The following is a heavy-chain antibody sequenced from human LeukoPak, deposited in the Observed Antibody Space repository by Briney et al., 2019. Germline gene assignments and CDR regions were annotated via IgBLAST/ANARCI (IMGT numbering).Heavy chain of an antibody. CDR3: ARVRYYDILTGYYMGGAFDI. Sequence: GGSLRLSCAASGFTFSDYYMSWIRQAPGKGLEWVSYISSSGSTIYYADSVKGRFTISRDNAKNSLYLQMNSLRAEDTAVYYCARVRYYDILTGYYMGGAFDIWGQGTMVTVSS. J-gene: IGHJ3*02. V-gene: IGHV3-11*04. D-gene: IGHD3-9*01. CDR1: GFTFSDYY. CDR2: ISSSGSTI.